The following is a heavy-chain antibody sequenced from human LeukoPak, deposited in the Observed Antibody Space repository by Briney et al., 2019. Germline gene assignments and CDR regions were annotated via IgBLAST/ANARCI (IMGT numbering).Heavy chain of an antibody. J-gene: IGHJ5*02. CDR3: YGSGSYYNNWFDP. D-gene: IGHD3-10*01. CDR1: GFTFDDYA. Sequence: GGSLRLSCAASGFTFDDYAMHWVRQAPGKGLEWVSGISWSSGSIGYADSVKGRFTISRDNAKNSLYLQMNSLRAEDTALYYCYGSGSYYNNWFDPWGQGTLVTVSS. CDR2: ISWSSGSI. V-gene: IGHV3-9*01.